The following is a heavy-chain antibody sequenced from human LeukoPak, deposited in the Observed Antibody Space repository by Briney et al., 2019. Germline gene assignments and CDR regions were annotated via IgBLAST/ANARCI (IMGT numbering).Heavy chain of an antibody. V-gene: IGHV1-8*01. J-gene: IGHJ5*02. CDR2: MNPNSGNT. D-gene: IGHD2-2*01. CDR1: GYTFTSYD. CDR3: ARAGSIVVVPAAISDWFDP. Sequence: GASVKVSFKASGYTFTSYDINWVRQATGQGLEWMGWMNPNSGNTGYAQKLQGRVTMTRNTSISTAYMELSSLRSEDTAVYYCARAGSIVVVPAAISDWFDPWGQGTLVTVSS.